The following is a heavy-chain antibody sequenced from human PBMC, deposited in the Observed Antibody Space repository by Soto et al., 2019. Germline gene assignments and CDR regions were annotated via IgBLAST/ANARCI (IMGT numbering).Heavy chain of an antibody. CDR1: GYTFTLYD. Sequence: ASVKVSCKASGYTFTLYDIHWVRQAPGQRPEWMGWTNPSSGVSNYAQNFQGRVTMTRDTSISTAYMDLSGLRGDDSAVYYCVRRKNRNEVDYWGQGTLVTFSS. V-gene: IGHV1-2*02. CDR2: TNPSSGVS. J-gene: IGHJ4*02. CDR3: VRRKNRNEVDY.